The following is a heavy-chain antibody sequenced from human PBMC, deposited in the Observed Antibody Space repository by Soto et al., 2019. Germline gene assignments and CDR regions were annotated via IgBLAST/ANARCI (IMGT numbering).Heavy chain of an antibody. CDR1: GASISGFY. CDR3: VRDGTKTLRDWFET. Sequence: KASETLSLTCTVSGASISGFYWSRIRKSAGKGLEWIGRIYATGTTDSNPSLKSRVMMSVDTSKKQFSLKLRSVTAAATAVYYCVRDGTKTLRDWFETWGQGISVTVSS. J-gene: IGHJ5*02. D-gene: IGHD1-1*01. CDR2: IYATGTT. V-gene: IGHV4-4*07.